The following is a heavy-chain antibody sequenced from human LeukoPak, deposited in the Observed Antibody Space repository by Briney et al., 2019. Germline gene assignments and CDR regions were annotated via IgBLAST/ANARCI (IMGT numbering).Heavy chain of an antibody. CDR2: MNPNSGNT. CDR3: AREGSGGYYSKEDAFDI. V-gene: IGHV1-8*03. Sequence: ASVKVSCKASGYTFTSYDINWVRQATGQGLEWMGWMNPNSGNTGYAQKFQGRATITRNTSISTAYMELSSLRSEDTAVYYCAREGSGGYYSKEDAFDIWGQGTMVTVSS. D-gene: IGHD3-10*01. J-gene: IGHJ3*02. CDR1: GYTFTSYD.